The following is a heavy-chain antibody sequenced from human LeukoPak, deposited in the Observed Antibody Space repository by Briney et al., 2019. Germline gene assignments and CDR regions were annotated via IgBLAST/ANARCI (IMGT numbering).Heavy chain of an antibody. J-gene: IGHJ4*02. CDR1: GFTFSSYG. V-gene: IGHV3-30*18. CDR3: AKDLPPVAAIPADADY. D-gene: IGHD2-21*02. CDR2: ISYDGSNK. Sequence: PGGSLRLSCAASGFTFSSYGMHWVRQAPGKGLERVAVISYDGSNKYYADSVKGRFTISRDNSKNTLYLQMNSLRAEDTAVYYCAKDLPPVAAIPADADYWGQGTLVTVSS.